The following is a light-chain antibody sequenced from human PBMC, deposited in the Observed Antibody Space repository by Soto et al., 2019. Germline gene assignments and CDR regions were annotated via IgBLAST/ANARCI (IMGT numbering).Light chain of an antibody. CDR1: QSVTSY. Sequence: EIVLTQSPAALSLSPGERATLSCRASQSVTSYLAWYQQKPGQSPRLLIYAASNRATGTPARFSGSGSGTDFTLTISSLEPEDLAVYYCQQRSNWPQLTFGGGTKVEIK. CDR3: QQRSNWPQLT. CDR2: AAS. V-gene: IGKV3-11*01. J-gene: IGKJ4*01.